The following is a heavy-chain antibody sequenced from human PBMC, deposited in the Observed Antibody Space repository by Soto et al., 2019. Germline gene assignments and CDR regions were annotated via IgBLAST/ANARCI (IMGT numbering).Heavy chain of an antibody. D-gene: IGHD5-12*01. CDR3: ANDNGSGCDWLRIGDASDI. CDR2: ISYDGSNK. Sequence: QVQLVESGGGVVQPGRSLRLSCAASGFTFSSNGMHWVRQAPGKGLEWVAVISYDGSNKYYADSVKGRLTISRDNSKNTLYLQMNSLRGEDTAVYYCANDNGSGCDWLRIGDASDIWGQGTMVTVSS. V-gene: IGHV3-30*18. CDR1: GFTFSSNG. J-gene: IGHJ3*02.